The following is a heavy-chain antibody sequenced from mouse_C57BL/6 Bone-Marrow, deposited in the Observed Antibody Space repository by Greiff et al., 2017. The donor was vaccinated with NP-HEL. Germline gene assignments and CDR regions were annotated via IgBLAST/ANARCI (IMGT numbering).Heavy chain of an antibody. J-gene: IGHJ1*03. CDR1: GYSITSGYY. D-gene: IGHD1-1*01. V-gene: IGHV3-6*01. CDR2: ISYDGSN. Sequence: EVKLEESGPGLVKPSQSLSLTCSVTGYSITSGYYWNWIRQFPGNKLEWMGYISYDGSNNYNPSLKNRISITRDTSKNQFFLKLNSVTTEDTATYYCARSVYCCYFDVWGTGTTVTVSS. CDR3: ARSVYCCYFDV.